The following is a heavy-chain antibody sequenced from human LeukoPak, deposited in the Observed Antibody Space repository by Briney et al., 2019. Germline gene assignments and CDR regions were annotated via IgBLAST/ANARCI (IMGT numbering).Heavy chain of an antibody. J-gene: IGHJ4*02. CDR3: PRAGRYYGSGSYLDN. D-gene: IGHD3-10*01. Sequence: PSETLSLTCAVYGGSFSGYYWSWLRQPPGRGLEWIGEINHSGSTNYNPSLKSRVTISVDTSKNQFSLKLSSVTAADTAVYYCPRAGRYYGSGSYLDNWGPGTLVTVSS. CDR1: GGSFSGYY. CDR2: INHSGST. V-gene: IGHV4-34*01.